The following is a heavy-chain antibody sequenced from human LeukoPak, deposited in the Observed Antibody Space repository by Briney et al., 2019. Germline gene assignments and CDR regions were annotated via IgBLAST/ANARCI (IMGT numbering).Heavy chain of an antibody. CDR1: GFTFSSYA. J-gene: IGHJ6*03. D-gene: IGHD1-1*01. Sequence: GGSLRLSCAASGFTFSSYAMSWVRQPPGKGLEWVSTISGSGGSTYYADSVKGRFTISRDNSKNTLYLQMNSLRAEDTAVYYCAKVPGGNFFYYYYMDVWGKGTTVTISS. CDR2: ISGSGGST. V-gene: IGHV3-23*01. CDR3: AKVPGGNFFYYYYMDV.